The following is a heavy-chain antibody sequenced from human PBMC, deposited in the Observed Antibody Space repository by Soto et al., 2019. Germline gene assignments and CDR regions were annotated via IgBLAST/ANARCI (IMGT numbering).Heavy chain of an antibody. V-gene: IGHV4-30-2*01. Sequence: SETLSLTCAVSGGSISSGGYSWSWIRQPPGKGLEWIGYIYHSGGTYYNPSLKSRVTISVDRSKNQFSLKLSSVTAADTAVYYCAREYSSIFDYWGQGTLVTVSS. CDR2: IYHSGGT. CDR3: AREYSSIFDY. D-gene: IGHD6-19*01. J-gene: IGHJ4*02. CDR1: GGSISSGGYS.